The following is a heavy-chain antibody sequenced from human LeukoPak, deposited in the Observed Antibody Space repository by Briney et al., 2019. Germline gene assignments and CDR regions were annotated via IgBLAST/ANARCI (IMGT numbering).Heavy chain of an antibody. Sequence: GGSLRRYCAASGFTFSSYGMSWLRQAPGKGLEWVSAISGSGGSTYYADSVKGRFTISRDNSKNSLYLQMNSLRAEDTAVYYCAKNGYYDILTGSRSRLGGFDYWGQGTRVTVSS. V-gene: IGHV3-23*01. D-gene: IGHD3-9*01. CDR2: ISGSGGST. CDR1: GFTFSSYG. J-gene: IGHJ4*02. CDR3: AKNGYYDILTGSRSRLGGFDY.